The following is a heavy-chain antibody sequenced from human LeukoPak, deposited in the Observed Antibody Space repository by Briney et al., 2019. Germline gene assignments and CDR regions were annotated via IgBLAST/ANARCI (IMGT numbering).Heavy chain of an antibody. V-gene: IGHV1-69*04. D-gene: IGHD1-26*01. CDR1: GGTFSSYA. CDR3: ARGQWELKG. J-gene: IGHJ4*02. Sequence: SVKVSCKASGGTFSSYAISWVRQAPGQGLEWMGRIIPILGIANYAQKFQGRVTITADRSTSTAYMELSSLRSEDTAVYYCARGQWELKGWGQGTLVTVSS. CDR2: IIPILGIA.